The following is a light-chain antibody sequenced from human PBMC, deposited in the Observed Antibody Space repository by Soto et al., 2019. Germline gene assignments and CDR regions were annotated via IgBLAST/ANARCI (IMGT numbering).Light chain of an antibody. CDR1: SPNIGSNT. Sequence: QSVLTQPPSASGTPGQRVTISCSGGSPNIGSNTVNWYQQLPGTAPKLLIHSSNQRPSGVPDRVSGSQSGTSASLAISGLQSDDEADYYCAAWDDNLDAVVFGGGTKLTV. V-gene: IGLV1-44*01. CDR3: AAWDDNLDAVV. CDR2: SSN. J-gene: IGLJ2*01.